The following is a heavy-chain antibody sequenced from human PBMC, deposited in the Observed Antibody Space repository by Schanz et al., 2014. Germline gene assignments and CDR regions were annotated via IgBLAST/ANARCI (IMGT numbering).Heavy chain of an antibody. J-gene: IGHJ6*02. CDR3: ARLGVGDKAYYYYGTDV. CDR2: IFFSGST. Sequence: QVQLQESGPGLVKPSETLSLTCTVSGVSIGGYYWSWIRQPPGKGLEWIGYIFFSGSTPYNPSFSIRVTISVDMSKTHFPLTRTSWTAADTAVYYCARLGVGDKAYYYYGTDVWGQGTTVLVSS. D-gene: IGHD1-26*01. CDR1: GVSIGGYY. V-gene: IGHV4-59*08.